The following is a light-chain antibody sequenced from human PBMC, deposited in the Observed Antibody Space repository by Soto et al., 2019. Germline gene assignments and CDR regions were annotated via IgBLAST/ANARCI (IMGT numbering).Light chain of an antibody. Sequence: DIQMTQSPSTLSAYVGDRVTITCRASQSISSWLAWYQQKPGKAPKLLIYDASSLESGVPSRFSGSGSGTEFTLTISSLQPDDFATYYYQQYNSYSMTFGQGTKVEIK. J-gene: IGKJ1*01. CDR3: QQYNSYSMT. CDR1: QSISSW. V-gene: IGKV1-5*01. CDR2: DAS.